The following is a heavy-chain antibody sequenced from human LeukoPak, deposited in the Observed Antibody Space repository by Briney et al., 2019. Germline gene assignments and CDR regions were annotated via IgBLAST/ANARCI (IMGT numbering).Heavy chain of an antibody. CDR1: GLTFSSYA. CDR3: AKTGAGYYYMDV. V-gene: IGHV3-23*01. J-gene: IGHJ6*03. D-gene: IGHD7-27*01. CDR2: ISGSGGST. Sequence: GGSLRLSCAASGLTFSSYAMSWVRQAPGKGLEWVSAISGSGGSTYYADSVKGRFTISRDNSKNTLYLQMNSLRAEDTAVYYCAKTGAGYYYMDVWGKGTTVTVSS.